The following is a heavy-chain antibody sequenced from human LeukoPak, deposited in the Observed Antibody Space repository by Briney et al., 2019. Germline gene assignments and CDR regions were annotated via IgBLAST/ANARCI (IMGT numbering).Heavy chain of an antibody. V-gene: IGHV4-39*07. CDR2: LYYTGST. CDR3: ARTIEGATKADWFDP. D-gene: IGHD1-26*01. J-gene: IGHJ5*02. Sequence: KASETLSLTCTVSGGSLNSNNYLWVWIRQPPGKGLEWIASLYYTGSTYYNPSLKSRVTISEDTSKNQFSLKLSSVTAADTAVYYCARTIEGATKADWFDPWGQGTLVTVSS. CDR1: GGSLNSNNYL.